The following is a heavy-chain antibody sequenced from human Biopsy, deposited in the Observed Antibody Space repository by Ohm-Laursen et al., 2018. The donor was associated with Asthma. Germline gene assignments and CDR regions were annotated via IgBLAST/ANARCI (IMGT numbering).Heavy chain of an antibody. CDR2: IYWEDYN. D-gene: IGHD3-9*01. CDR3: ALSQDSGFDDHAPSWFDP. V-gene: IGHV2-5*02. Sequence: PTQTLTLTCSFSGFSLRTPVVGAGWIRQSPGKALEWLAPIYWEDYNLFRPSLKRRLTITKDPSKNQVVLTMTKMDPVDSGTYYCALSQDSGFDDHAPSWFDPWGQGTLVTVSS. CDR1: GFSLRTPVVG. J-gene: IGHJ5*02.